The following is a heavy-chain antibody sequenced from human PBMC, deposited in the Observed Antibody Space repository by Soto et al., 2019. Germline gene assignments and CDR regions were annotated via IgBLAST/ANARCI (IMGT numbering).Heavy chain of an antibody. D-gene: IGHD5-18*01. CDR2: VYYSGST. V-gene: IGHV4-59*02. CDR1: GGSVSSYS. J-gene: IGHJ4*02. Sequence: XETLSLTCTVSGGSVSSYSWTWVRQPPGKGLEWIGYVYYSGSTHYNPSLKSRVTISLDTSKNQFSLKLTSVTAADTAMYFCASSPPAMVAPNIWGQGTLVTVSS. CDR3: ASSPPAMVAPNI.